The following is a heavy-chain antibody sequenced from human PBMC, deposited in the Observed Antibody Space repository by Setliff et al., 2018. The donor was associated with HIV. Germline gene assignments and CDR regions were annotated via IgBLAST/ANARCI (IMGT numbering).Heavy chain of an antibody. D-gene: IGHD2-21*02. Sequence: PGESLKISCKGSGYTFTSYWIGWVRQMPGKGLEWMGIIYPGDSDTRYSPSFQGQVTISADKSINTAYLQWSSLKASDTAMYYCARHVLVTRDVRYFDYWGQGTLVTVSS. CDR2: IYPGDSDT. CDR1: GYTFTSYW. J-gene: IGHJ4*02. CDR3: ARHVLVTRDVRYFDY. V-gene: IGHV5-51*01.